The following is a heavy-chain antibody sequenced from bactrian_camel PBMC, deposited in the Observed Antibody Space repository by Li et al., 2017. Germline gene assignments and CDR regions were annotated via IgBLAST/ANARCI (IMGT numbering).Heavy chain of an antibody. D-gene: IGHD6*01. Sequence: VQLVESGGGAVQTGGSLRLSCTVSRYTNSYNCIGWFRQAPGMGLEWVSGINSDGTTTYYADSVKGRFTISQGDTRNTVYLQMNSLKAEDAAMYYCAANSRVIGGSILVPDVYNFWGPGTQVTVS. CDR2: INSDGTTT. V-gene: IGHV3S40*01. J-gene: IGHJ4*01. CDR1: RYTNSYNC. CDR3: AANSRVIGGSILVPDVYNF.